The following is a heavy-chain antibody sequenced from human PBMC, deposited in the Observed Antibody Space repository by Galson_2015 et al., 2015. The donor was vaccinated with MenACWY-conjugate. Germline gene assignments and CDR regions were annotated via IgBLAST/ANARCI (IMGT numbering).Heavy chain of an antibody. Sequence: SLRLSCAASGFTFDDYGMSWVRQVPGKGLEWVSGINWNGGSTGYADSVKGRFTISRDNAKNSLYLQMNSLRAEDTAVYFCARGFDGRIAFDIWGQGTMVTVSS. J-gene: IGHJ3*02. V-gene: IGHV3-20*04. CDR2: INWNGGST. D-gene: IGHD1-26*01. CDR3: ARGFDGRIAFDI. CDR1: GFTFDDYG.